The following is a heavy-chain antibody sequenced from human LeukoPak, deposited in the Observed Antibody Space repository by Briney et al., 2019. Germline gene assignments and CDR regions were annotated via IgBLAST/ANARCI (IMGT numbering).Heavy chain of an antibody. CDR1: GFTFDDYA. D-gene: IGHD6-13*01. CDR3: AKGGGSSWYADFDY. Sequence: GRSLRLSCAASGFTFDDYAMHWVRQAPGKGLEWVSGISWNSGSIGYADSVKGRFTISRDNDKNSLYLQMNSLRAEGTALYYCAKGGGSSWYADFDYWGQGTLVTVSS. CDR2: ISWNSGSI. V-gene: IGHV3-9*01. J-gene: IGHJ4*02.